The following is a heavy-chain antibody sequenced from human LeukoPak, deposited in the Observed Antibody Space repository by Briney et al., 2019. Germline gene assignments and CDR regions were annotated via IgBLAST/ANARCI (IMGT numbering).Heavy chain of an antibody. Sequence: GGSLRLSCAASGFTFSDYYMSWIRQAPGKGLEWVSYISSSGSTIYYADSVKGRFTISRDNAKNSLYLQMNSLRAEDTAVYYCAREGDYDFWSGYYTGGAYYYGVDVWGQGTTVTVSS. D-gene: IGHD3-3*01. CDR1: GFTFSDYY. V-gene: IGHV3-11*04. CDR2: ISSSGSTI. J-gene: IGHJ6*02. CDR3: AREGDYDFWSGYYTGGAYYYGVDV.